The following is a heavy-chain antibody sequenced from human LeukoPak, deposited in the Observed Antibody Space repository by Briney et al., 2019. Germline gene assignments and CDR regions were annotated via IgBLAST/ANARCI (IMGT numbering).Heavy chain of an antibody. Sequence: GGSLRLSCAASGFTFSSYSMNWVRQAPGKGLEWVSSISSSSSYIYYADSVKGRFTVSRGNAKNSLYLQMNSLRAEDTAVYYCASRSIAAAGADYWGQGTLVTVSS. CDR2: ISSSSSYI. J-gene: IGHJ4*02. V-gene: IGHV3-21*01. CDR3: ASRSIAAAGADY. CDR1: GFTFSSYS. D-gene: IGHD6-13*01.